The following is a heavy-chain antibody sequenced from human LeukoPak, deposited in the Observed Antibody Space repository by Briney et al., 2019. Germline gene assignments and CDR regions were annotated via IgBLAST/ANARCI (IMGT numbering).Heavy chain of an antibody. Sequence: GASVKVSCKASGYTFTGHYMHWVRQASGQGLEWMGWINPNSGGTNYAQKFQGRVTMTRDTSISTAYMELSRLRSDDTAVYYCARAGPYDYYDSSGHDYWGQGTLVTVSS. CDR2: INPNSGGT. V-gene: IGHV1-2*02. J-gene: IGHJ4*02. CDR1: GYTFTGHY. D-gene: IGHD3-22*01. CDR3: ARAGPYDYYDSSGHDY.